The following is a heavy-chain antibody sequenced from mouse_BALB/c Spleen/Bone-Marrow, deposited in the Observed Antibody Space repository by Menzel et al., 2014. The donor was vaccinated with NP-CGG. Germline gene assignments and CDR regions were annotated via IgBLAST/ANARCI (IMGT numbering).Heavy chain of an antibody. J-gene: IGHJ4*01. V-gene: IGHV2-9*02. CDR3: ARGSYYEGAMDY. CDR1: GFSLTSYG. CDR2: IWAGGST. Sequence: VKLMESGPGLVSPSQSLSITCTVSGFSLTSYGVHWVRQPPGKVLEWLGVIWAGGSTNYNSALMSRLSISKDNSKSQVFLKMNSLQTDDTAMYYCARGSYYEGAMDYWGQGTSVTVSS. D-gene: IGHD1-1*01.